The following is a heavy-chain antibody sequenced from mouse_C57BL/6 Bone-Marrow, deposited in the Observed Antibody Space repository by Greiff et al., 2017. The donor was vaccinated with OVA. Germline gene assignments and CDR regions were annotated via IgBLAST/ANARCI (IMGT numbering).Heavy chain of an antibody. J-gene: IGHJ1*03. CDR1: GYSITSGYY. CDR3: ARRAVVGYFDV. D-gene: IGHD1-1*01. CDR2: ISYDGSN. V-gene: IGHV3-6*01. Sequence: ESGPGLVKPSQSLSLTCSVTGYSITSGYYWNWIRQFPGNKLEWMGYISYDGSNNYNPSLKNRISITRDTSKNQFFLKLNSVTTEDTATYYCARRAVVGYFDVWGTGTTVTVSS.